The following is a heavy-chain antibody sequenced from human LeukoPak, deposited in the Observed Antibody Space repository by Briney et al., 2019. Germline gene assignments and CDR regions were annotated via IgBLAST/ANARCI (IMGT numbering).Heavy chain of an antibody. V-gene: IGHV1-69*06. J-gene: IGHJ4*02. Sequence: SVKVSCKASGGTLSSYAISWVRQAPGQGLEWMGGIIPIFGTANYAQKFQGRVTITADKSTSTAYMELSSLRSEDTAVYYCASGDSSGYYYDKLFDYWGQGTLVTVSS. CDR2: IIPIFGTA. CDR1: GGTLSSYA. D-gene: IGHD3-22*01. CDR3: ASGDSSGYYYDKLFDY.